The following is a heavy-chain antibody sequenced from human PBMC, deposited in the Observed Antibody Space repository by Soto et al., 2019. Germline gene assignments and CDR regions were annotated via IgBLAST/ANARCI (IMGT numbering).Heavy chain of an antibody. V-gene: IGHV3-23*01. CDR3: AKEPLGHCNSGSCDD. CDR2: ISGSGGGT. Sequence: GGSLRLSCAASGFTFSNYAMSWIRQAPGKGLEWVSGISGSGGGTYYADSVKGRFTISRDKVKNTLYLQMNSLRAEDTAVYYCAKEPLGHCNSGSCDDWGQGTLVTVSS. J-gene: IGHJ4*02. CDR1: GFTFSNYA. D-gene: IGHD2-15*01.